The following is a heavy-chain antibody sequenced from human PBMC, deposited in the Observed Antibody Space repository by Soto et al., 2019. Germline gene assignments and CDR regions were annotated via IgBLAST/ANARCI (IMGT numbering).Heavy chain of an antibody. V-gene: IGHV4-34*01. CDR1: GGSFSGNY. CDR3: ARGHLPGGNTFYYDY. Sequence: QVQLQQWGAGLLKPSETLSLTCTVYGGSFSGNYWSWIRQPPGMGLEWIGEISHSGSGTNYNPSLKRRVTTSVDTSKTQFSLKLSSVTAADTAMYYCARGHLPGGNTFYYDYWGQGTLVTVSS. D-gene: IGHD2-15*01. J-gene: IGHJ4*02. CDR2: ISHSGSGT.